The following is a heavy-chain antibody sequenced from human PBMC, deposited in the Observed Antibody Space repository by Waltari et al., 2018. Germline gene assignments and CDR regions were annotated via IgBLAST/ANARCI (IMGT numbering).Heavy chain of an antibody. CDR2: ISGTGNSR. Sequence: VQLVQSGGGLVKPGGSLRLSCEASVFTFSYYKMTWVRRGPGKGLEWVSSISGTGNSRYYADSLKVRFTISRDNAKNSLFLRMNSLRVEDTAIYYCAATKGGGDLPHFDSWGQGVPVTVSS. D-gene: IGHD2-21*01. J-gene: IGHJ4*02. CDR3: AATKGGGDLPHFDS. V-gene: IGHV3-21*02. CDR1: VFTFSYYK.